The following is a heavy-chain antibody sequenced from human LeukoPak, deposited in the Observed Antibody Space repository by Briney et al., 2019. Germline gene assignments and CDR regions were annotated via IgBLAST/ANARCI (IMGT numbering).Heavy chain of an antibody. D-gene: IGHD4-23*01. CDR1: GFTFSSYG. V-gene: IGHV3-30*18. CDR2: ISYDGSNK. CDR3: AKPDYGGNSEAFDI. J-gene: IGHJ3*02. Sequence: GGSLRLSCAASGFTFSSYGMHWVRQAPGKGLEWVAVISYDGSNKYYADSVKRRFTISRDNSKNTLYLQMNSLRAEDTAVYYCAKPDYGGNSEAFDIWGQGTMVTVSS.